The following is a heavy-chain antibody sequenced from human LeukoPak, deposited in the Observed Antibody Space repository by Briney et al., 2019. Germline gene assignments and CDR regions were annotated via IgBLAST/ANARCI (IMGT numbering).Heavy chain of an antibody. J-gene: IGHJ6*02. CDR3: AKGVTQGPFYGMDV. CDR2: ISGSGGST. V-gene: IGHV3-23*01. Sequence: PGGSLRLSCAASGFTFSSYAMSWVRQAPGKGLAWVSAISGSGGSTYHADSVKGRFTISRDNSENSLYLQMNSLRTEDTALYYCAKGVTQGPFYGMDVWGQGTTVTVSS. D-gene: IGHD2-21*02. CDR1: GFTFSSYA.